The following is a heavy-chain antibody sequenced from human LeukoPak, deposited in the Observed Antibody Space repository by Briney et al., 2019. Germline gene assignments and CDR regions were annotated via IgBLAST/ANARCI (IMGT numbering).Heavy chain of an antibody. Sequence: RSSETLSLTCTVSGVSISSYYWSWIRQPPGKGLEWIGYIYYSGSSNYNPSLKSRVTLSVDKSKNQFSLNLSSVTAADTAVYYCARVPEGYSSGWYDNWGQGTLVTVSS. J-gene: IGHJ5*02. V-gene: IGHV4-59*12. CDR2: IYYSGSS. CDR1: GVSISSYY. CDR3: ARVPEGYSSGWYDN. D-gene: IGHD6-19*01.